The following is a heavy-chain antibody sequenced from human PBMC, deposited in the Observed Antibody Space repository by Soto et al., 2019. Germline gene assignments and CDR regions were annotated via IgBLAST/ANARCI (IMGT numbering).Heavy chain of an antibody. Sequence: GGSLRLSCAASGFTFTNYAMSWVRQAPGKGLEWVSAISGSGGSTYYADSVKGRFTISRDNSKNTLYLQMNSLRAEDTAVYYCAKDLGAYDFWSGPNGMDVWGQGTTVTVYS. D-gene: IGHD3-3*01. V-gene: IGHV3-23*01. CDR2: ISGSGGST. CDR3: AKDLGAYDFWSGPNGMDV. J-gene: IGHJ6*02. CDR1: GFTFTNYA.